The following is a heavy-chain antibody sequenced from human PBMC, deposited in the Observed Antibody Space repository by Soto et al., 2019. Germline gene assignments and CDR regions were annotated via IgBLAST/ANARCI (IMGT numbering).Heavy chain of an antibody. J-gene: IGHJ4*02. D-gene: IGHD2-2*01. V-gene: IGHV3-30-3*01. CDR3: ARDGVGVVPAAIRFDY. Sequence: QVQLVESGGGVVQPGRSLRLSCATSGFTFSSYAIHWVRQAPGNGLEWVAVISYDGSNKNYADSVKGRFTISRDNSKNTVDRQMNSLRAEDTSVYYCARDGVGVVPAAIRFDYWGQGTLVTVSS. CDR2: ISYDGSNK. CDR1: GFTFSSYA.